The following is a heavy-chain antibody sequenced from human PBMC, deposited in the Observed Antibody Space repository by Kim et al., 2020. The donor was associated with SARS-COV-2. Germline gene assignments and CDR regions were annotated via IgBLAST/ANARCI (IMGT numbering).Heavy chain of an antibody. V-gene: IGHV1-8*01. Sequence: ASVKVSCKASGYTFTSYDINWVRQATGQGLEWMGWMNPNSGNSGYARKFQGRVTMTRNTSISTAYMDLSSLSSEDTAVYYCARVTHPFRFSSSWSFDYWGQGILVIVSS. J-gene: IGHJ4*02. CDR3: ARVTHPFRFSSSWSFDY. CDR2: MNPNSGNS. D-gene: IGHD6-13*01. CDR1: GYTFTSYD.